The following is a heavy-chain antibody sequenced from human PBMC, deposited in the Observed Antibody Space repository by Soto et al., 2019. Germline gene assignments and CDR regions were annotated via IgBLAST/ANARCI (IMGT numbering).Heavy chain of an antibody. V-gene: IGHV4-34*01. Sequence: SETLSLTCAVYGGSISGYYWSWIRQPPGKGLERIGEIAHSGRTNYNPSLKSRVTISVDTSKNQFSLKLSSVTAADTAMYYCAREQMWARGWFDPWGQGTLVTVSS. CDR3: AREQMWARGWFDP. D-gene: IGHD1-26*01. CDR2: IAHSGRT. J-gene: IGHJ5*02. CDR1: GGSISGYY.